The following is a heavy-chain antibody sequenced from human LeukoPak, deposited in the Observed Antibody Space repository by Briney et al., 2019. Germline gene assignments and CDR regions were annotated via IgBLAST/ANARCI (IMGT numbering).Heavy chain of an antibody. CDR2: MNPNSGNT. CDR1: GYTFTSYD. Sequence: ASVKVSCKASGYTFTSYDINWVRQATGQGLEWMGWMNPNSGNTGYAQKFQGRVTITRNTSISTAYMELSSLRSEDTAVYYCARGVGYCSSTSCPDAFDIWGQGTMVTVSS. D-gene: IGHD2-2*01. J-gene: IGHJ3*02. CDR3: ARGVGYCSSTSCPDAFDI. V-gene: IGHV1-8*03.